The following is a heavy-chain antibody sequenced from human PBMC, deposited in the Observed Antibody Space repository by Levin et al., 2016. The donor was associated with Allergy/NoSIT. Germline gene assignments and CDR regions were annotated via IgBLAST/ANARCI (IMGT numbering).Heavy chain of an antibody. V-gene: IGHV3-21*04. Sequence: GESLKISCAASGFTFSSYSMNWVRQAPGKGLEWVSSISSSSSYIYYADSVKGRFTISRDNAKNSLYLQMNSLRAEDTALYYCARESYSYGMDVWGQGTTVTVSS. J-gene: IGHJ6*02. CDR1: GFTFSSYS. CDR2: ISSSSSYI. CDR3: ARESYSYGMDV.